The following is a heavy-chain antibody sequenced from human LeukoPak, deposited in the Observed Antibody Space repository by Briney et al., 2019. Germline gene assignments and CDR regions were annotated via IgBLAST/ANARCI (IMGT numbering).Heavy chain of an antibody. V-gene: IGHV1-2*02. Sequence: ASVKVSCKASGYTFTGYYMHWVRQAPGQGLEWMGWINPNSGGTNYAQKLQGRVTMTTDTSTSTAYMELRSLRSDDTAVYYCARGFGVAGYFDYWGQGTLVTVSS. CDR3: ARGFGVAGYFDY. J-gene: IGHJ4*02. D-gene: IGHD3-3*01. CDR2: INPNSGGT. CDR1: GYTFTGYY.